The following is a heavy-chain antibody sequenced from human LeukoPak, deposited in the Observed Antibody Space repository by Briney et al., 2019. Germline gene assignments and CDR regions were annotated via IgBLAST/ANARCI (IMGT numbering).Heavy chain of an antibody. D-gene: IGHD4-17*01. V-gene: IGHV3-21*01. J-gene: IGHJ6*02. CDR3: ARDYGDYETVYCYYYYYGMDV. CDR2: ISSSSSYI. CDR1: GFTFSSYS. Sequence: PGGSLRLSCAASGFTFSSYSMNWVRHAPGKGLEWVSSISSSSSYIYYADSVKGRFTISRDNAKNSLYLQMNSLRAEDTAVYYCARDYGDYETVYCYYYYYGMDVWGQGTTVTVSS.